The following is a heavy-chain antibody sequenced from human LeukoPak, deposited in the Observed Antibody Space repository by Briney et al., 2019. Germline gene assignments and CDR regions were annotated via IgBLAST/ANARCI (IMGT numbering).Heavy chain of an antibody. Sequence: GGSLRLSCAASGFTFDDYAMHWVRQAPGKGLEWVSLISWDGGSTYYADSVKGRFTISRDNSKNSLYLQMDSLRAEDTALCYCAKDHSGYDYYYYMDVWGKGTTVTVSS. J-gene: IGHJ6*03. V-gene: IGHV3-43D*03. CDR3: AKDHSGYDYYYYMDV. D-gene: IGHD5-12*01. CDR2: ISWDGGST. CDR1: GFTFDDYA.